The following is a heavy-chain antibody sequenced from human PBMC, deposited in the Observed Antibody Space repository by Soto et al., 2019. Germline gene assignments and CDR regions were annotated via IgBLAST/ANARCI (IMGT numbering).Heavy chain of an antibody. D-gene: IGHD2-21*02. CDR2: ISGSGCST. CDR1: GFTFSSYA. J-gene: IGHJ4*02. CDR3: AEVGDAPDALHYFDY. Sequence: PGGSLRLSCAASGFTFSSYAMSWVRQAPGKGLEWVSAISGSGCSTYYADSGKGRFTISRDNSKNTLYLQMNSLRAEDTAVYYCAEVGDAPDALHYFDYWGQGTLVTVFS. V-gene: IGHV3-23*01.